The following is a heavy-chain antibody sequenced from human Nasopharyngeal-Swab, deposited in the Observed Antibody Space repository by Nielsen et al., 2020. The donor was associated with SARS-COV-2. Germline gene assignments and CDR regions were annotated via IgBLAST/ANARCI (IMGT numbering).Heavy chain of an antibody. CDR1: GFNFGDYG. CDR2: IRSKGNGGTT. CDR3: SRDCGPPNNDGLDV. V-gene: IGHV3-49*04. D-gene: IGHD2-21*01. J-gene: IGHJ6*02. Sequence: GGSLRLSCRASGFNFGDYGMSWVRQSPGKGLEWVGLIRSKGNGGTTEYAASVQGRVTISKDDSSNVAYLQIHGLETADTAVYYCSRDCGPPNNDGLDVWGQGTTVTVSS.